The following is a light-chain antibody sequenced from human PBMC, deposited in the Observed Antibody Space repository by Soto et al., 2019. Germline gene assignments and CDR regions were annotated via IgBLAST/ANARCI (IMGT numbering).Light chain of an antibody. J-gene: IGKJ1*01. CDR1: QSIITW. Sequence: DIQMTQSPSTLSASVGDSVTITCRASQSIITWLAWYQQKPGKAPKVLIYKASSLESGVPSRFSGSGSGTEFNLTISSLQPDDFATYYCLQYNGYSRTFGQGTKVEIK. CDR2: KAS. V-gene: IGKV1-5*03. CDR3: LQYNGYSRT.